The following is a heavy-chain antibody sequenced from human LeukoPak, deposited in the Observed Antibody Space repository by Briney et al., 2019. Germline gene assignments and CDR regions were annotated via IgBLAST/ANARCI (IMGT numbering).Heavy chain of an antibody. CDR1: GYTFTSYA. CDR2: INAGNGNT. J-gene: IGHJ4*02. D-gene: IGHD3-10*01. CDR3: ARGPPPLWFGEIYFDY. Sequence: GASVKVSCKASGYTFTSYAMHWVRQAPGQRLEWMGWINAGNGNTKYSRKFQGRVTITRDTSASTAYMELSSLRSEDTAVYYCARGPPPLWFGEIYFDYWGQGTLVTVSS. V-gene: IGHV1-3*01.